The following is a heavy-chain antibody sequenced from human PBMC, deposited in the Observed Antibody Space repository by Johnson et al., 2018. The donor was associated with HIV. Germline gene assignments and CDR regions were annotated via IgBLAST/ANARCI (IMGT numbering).Heavy chain of an antibody. D-gene: IGHD2-2*01. CDR2: ISYDGSNK. J-gene: IGHJ3*02. CDR3: AREGGDCSSTSCYQDAFDI. V-gene: IGHV3-30*04. Sequence: QMLLVESGGGVVQPGRSLRLSCAASGFTFSSYAMHWVRQAPGKGLEWVAVISYDGSNKYYADSVKGRFTISRDNSKNTLYLQMNSLRAEDTAVYYCAREGGDCSSTSCYQDAFDIWGQWTMVTVSS. CDR1: GFTFSSYA.